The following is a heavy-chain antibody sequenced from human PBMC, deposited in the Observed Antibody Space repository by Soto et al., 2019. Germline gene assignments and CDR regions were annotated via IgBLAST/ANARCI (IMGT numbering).Heavy chain of an antibody. V-gene: IGHV3-23*01. CDR1: GFTFRNYA. CDR2: ISGNGGTT. J-gene: IGHJ4*02. CDR3: AKDQGNGRLYCGS. Sequence: GGSLRLSCTASGFTFRNYAMSWVRQAPGKGLQWVSAISGNGGTTYYADSVKGRFTLSRDNFKDTLYLQMNSLRTEDTAVYYCAKDQGNGRLYCGSWGRGTLVTVAS. D-gene: IGHD2-8*01.